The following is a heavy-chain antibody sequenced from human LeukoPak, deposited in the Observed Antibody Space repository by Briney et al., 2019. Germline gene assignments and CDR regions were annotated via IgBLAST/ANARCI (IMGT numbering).Heavy chain of an antibody. J-gene: IGHJ4*02. CDR2: IYSGGST. D-gene: IGHD7-27*01. Sequence: GGSLRLSCAASGFTVSSNYMSWVRQAPGKGLEWVSVIYSGGSTYYADSVKGRFTISRDNSKNTLYLQMNSLRAEDTAVYYCARDGGSLSLTGDDYFDYWGQGTLVTVSP. CDR1: GFTVSSNY. CDR3: ARDGGSLSLTGDDYFDY. V-gene: IGHV3-66*02.